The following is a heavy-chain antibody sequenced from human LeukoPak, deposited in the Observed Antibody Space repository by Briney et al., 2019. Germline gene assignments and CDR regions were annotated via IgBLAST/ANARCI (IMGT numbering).Heavy chain of an antibody. V-gene: IGHV1-69*13. CDR2: IIPIFGTA. Sequence: GASVKVSCKASGYTFTSYGISWVRQAPGQGLEWMGGIIPIFGTANYAQKFQGRVTITADESTSTAYMELSSLRSEDTAVYYCARDSSSWTEQGWFDPWGQGTLVTVSS. D-gene: IGHD6-13*01. CDR1: GYTFTSYG. CDR3: ARDSSSWTEQGWFDP. J-gene: IGHJ5*02.